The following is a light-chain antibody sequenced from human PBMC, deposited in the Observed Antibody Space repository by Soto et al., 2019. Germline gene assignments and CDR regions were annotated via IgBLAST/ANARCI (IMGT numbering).Light chain of an antibody. J-gene: IGKJ5*01. CDR3: QQYNNWLIT. CDR2: GAS. V-gene: IGKV3-15*01. Sequence: EIVLTQSPGTLSLSPGERATLSCRASQSVSSNLAWYQQKPGQAPRLLISGASTRATGIPDRFSGSGSGTEFTLTISRLQPEDFAVYYCQQYNNWLITFGQGTRLEIK. CDR1: QSVSSN.